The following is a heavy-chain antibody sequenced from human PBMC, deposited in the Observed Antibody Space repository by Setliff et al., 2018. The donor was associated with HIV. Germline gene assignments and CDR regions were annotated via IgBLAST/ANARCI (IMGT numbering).Heavy chain of an antibody. Sequence: GGSLRLTCAVSGFTFSTCDMHWVRQAPRKGPEWVAGISYDGSNKYYLDSLKGRFTVSRDNSKNTLFLQMNSLRGDDTAVYYCAKEVWLAVASTTGAFEIWGQGTMVTVSS. CDR3: AKEVWLAVASTTGAFEI. CDR1: GFTFSTCD. CDR2: ISYDGSNK. J-gene: IGHJ3*02. V-gene: IGHV3-30*18. D-gene: IGHD6-19*01.